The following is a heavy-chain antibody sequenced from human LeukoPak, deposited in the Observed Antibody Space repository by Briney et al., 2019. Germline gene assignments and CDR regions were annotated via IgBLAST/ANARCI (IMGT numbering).Heavy chain of an antibody. J-gene: IGHJ4*02. V-gene: IGHV3-64D*08. CDR2: ISIDGGSK. D-gene: IGHD5-18*01. Sequence: GGSLRLSCSASGFTFSDYAMHWVRQAPGKGLEYVSTISIDGGSKYYVDSVKGRFTISRDNSKNTLSLQMSSLRVEDTAIYYCVKDQEYSYDYWGQGTLVTVSS. CDR3: VKDQEYSYDY. CDR1: GFTFSDYA.